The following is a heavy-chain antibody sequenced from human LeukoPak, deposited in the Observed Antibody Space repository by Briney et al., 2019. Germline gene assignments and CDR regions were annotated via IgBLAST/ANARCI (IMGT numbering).Heavy chain of an antibody. Sequence: SETLSLTCTVSGGSISSSSYYWGWIRQPPGKGLEWIGSIYYSGSTYYNPSLKSRVTISVDTSKNQFSLKLSSVTAADTAVYYCARGSVWTYYYDSRPLLGNAFDIWGQGTMVTVSS. CDR1: GGSISSSSYY. CDR3: ARGSVWTYYYDSRPLLGNAFDI. CDR2: IYYSGST. V-gene: IGHV4-39*07. J-gene: IGHJ3*02. D-gene: IGHD3-22*01.